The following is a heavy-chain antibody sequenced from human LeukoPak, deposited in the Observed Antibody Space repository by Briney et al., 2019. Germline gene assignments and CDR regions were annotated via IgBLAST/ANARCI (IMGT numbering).Heavy chain of an antibody. CDR3: ARGLRFVVVAGALKSGRKSHYYKMDV. D-gene: IGHD2-2*01. V-gene: IGHV1-46*01. CDR1: GYSFTSYN. Sequence: ASVKVSCKTSGYSFTSYNLHWVRQAPGQRLEWMGIINPSGGNTNYAQKFQGRVTMTRNSSISTVYMELNSLRSEDTAVYYCARGLRFVVVAGALKSGRKSHYYKMDVWGKGTTVTISS. J-gene: IGHJ6*03. CDR2: INPSGGNT.